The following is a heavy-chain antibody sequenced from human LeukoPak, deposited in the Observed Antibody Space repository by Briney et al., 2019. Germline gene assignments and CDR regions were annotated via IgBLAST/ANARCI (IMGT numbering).Heavy chain of an antibody. J-gene: IGHJ6*03. V-gene: IGHV3-21*01. Sequence: GGSLRLSCAASGFTFSSYGMHWVRQAPGKGLEWVSSISSSSSYIYYADSVKGRFTISRDNAKNSLYLQMNSLRAEDTAVYYCARDGYNYYYYYYMDVWGKGTTVTVSS. CDR3: ARDGYNYYYYYYMDV. D-gene: IGHD5-24*01. CDR1: GFTFSSYG. CDR2: ISSSSSYI.